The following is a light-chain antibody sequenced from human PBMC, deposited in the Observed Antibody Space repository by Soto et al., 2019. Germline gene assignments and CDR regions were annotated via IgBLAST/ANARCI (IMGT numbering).Light chain of an antibody. J-gene: IGKJ2*01. CDR2: GAS. CDR1: QSVRSSY. Sequence: EIVLTQSPGTLSLSPGERATLSCRASQSVRSSYLAWYQQKPGQARRLLIYGASSRATGIPDRFSGSWSGTDFTLTISRLEPEDFAVYYCQQYGSTPPYTFGQGTKLEIK. CDR3: QQYGSTPPYT. V-gene: IGKV3-20*01.